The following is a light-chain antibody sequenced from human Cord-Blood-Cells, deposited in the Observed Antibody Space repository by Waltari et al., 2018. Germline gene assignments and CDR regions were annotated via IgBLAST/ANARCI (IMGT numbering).Light chain of an antibody. CDR2: DVS. V-gene: IGLV2-14*01. Sequence: QSALTQPASVSGSLGQSITISCTGTSSDVGGYNYVSWYQQHPGKAPKLMIYDVSNRPSGVSNRFSGSKSGNTASLTISGLQAGDEADYYCSSYTSSSVVFGGGTKLTVL. CDR3: SSYTSSSVV. J-gene: IGLJ2*01. CDR1: SSDVGGYNY.